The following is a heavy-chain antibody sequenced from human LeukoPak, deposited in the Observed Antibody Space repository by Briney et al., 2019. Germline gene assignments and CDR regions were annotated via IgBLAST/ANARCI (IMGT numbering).Heavy chain of an antibody. J-gene: IGHJ4*02. D-gene: IGHD6-6*01. CDR3: ARDGSSINFDY. Sequence: PGGSLRLSCAASGFTFSSYWMHGGRQAPGKGGGGEISINSDGTNTRYAHSVTGRFTISKDNAKHTLYLQMNSLRDKDTAVYYCARDGSSINFDYWGQGTPVTVSS. CDR1: GFTFSSYW. V-gene: IGHV3-74*01. CDR2: INSDGTNT.